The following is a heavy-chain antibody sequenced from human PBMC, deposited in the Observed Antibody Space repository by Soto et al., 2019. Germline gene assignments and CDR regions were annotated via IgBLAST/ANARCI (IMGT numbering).Heavy chain of an antibody. Sequence: ASVKVSCKASGGTFSSYTISWVRQAPGQGLEWMGRIIPILGIANYAQKFQGRVTITADKSTSTAYMELSSLRSEDTAVYYCASLWQQPYYYMDVWGKGTTVTVSS. V-gene: IGHV1-69*02. J-gene: IGHJ6*03. CDR3: ASLWQQPYYYMDV. CDR2: IIPILGIA. D-gene: IGHD6-13*01. CDR1: GGTFSSYT.